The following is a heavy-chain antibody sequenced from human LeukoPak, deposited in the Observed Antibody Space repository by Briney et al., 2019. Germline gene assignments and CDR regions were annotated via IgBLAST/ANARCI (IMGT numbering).Heavy chain of an antibody. D-gene: IGHD2-21*02. CDR2: IIPILGIA. CDR3: ASPLCGGDCYEKARYFQH. CDR1: GGTFSSYA. Sequence: ASVKVSCKASGGTFSSYAISWVRQAPGQGLEWMGRIIPILGIANYAQKFQGRVTITADKSTSTAYMELSSLRSEDTAVYYCASPLCGGDCYEKARYFQHWGQGTLVTVSS. V-gene: IGHV1-69*04. J-gene: IGHJ1*01.